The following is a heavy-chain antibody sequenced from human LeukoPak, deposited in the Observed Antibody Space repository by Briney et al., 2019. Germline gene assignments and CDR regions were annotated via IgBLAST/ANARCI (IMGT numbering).Heavy chain of an antibody. CDR1: GYTFTSYG. CDR2: ISAYNGNT. Sequence: ASVKVSCKASGYTFTSYGISWVRQAPGQGLEWMGWISAYNGNTNYAQKLQGRGTMTTDTSTSTAYMEQRSLRSDDTAVYYCAREGWYSSSWPDAFDIWGQGTMVTVSS. J-gene: IGHJ3*02. D-gene: IGHD6-13*01. CDR3: AREGWYSSSWPDAFDI. V-gene: IGHV1-18*01.